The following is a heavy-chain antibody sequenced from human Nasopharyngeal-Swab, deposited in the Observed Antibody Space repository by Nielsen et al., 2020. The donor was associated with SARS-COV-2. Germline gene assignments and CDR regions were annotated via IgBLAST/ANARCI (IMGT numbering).Heavy chain of an antibody. CDR1: GFTVSSNY. V-gene: IGHV3-53*01. J-gene: IGHJ6*02. CDR2: IYSGGST. D-gene: IGHD3-3*01. CDR3: ARPTYYDYYGMDV. Sequence: GESLKISCAASGFTVSSNYMSWVRQAPGKGLEWVSVIYSGGSTYYADSVKGRFTISRGNSKNTLYLQMNSLRAEDTAVYYCARPTYYDYYGMDVWGQGTTVTVSS.